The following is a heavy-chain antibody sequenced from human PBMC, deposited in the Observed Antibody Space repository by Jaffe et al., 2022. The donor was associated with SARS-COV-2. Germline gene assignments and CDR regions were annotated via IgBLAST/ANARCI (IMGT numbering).Heavy chain of an antibody. J-gene: IGHJ4*02. V-gene: IGHV3-13*01. Sequence: EVQLVESGGGLVQPGGSLRLSCVASGFTFSNYDIHWVRQATGKGLEWVSTFGTAGDTYYPGSVKGRFTISRENAKNSVYLQMNSLRAGDTAVYYCARGSIKGYGPDYWGQGTLVSVSS. D-gene: IGHD5-18*01. CDR2: FGTAGDT. CDR3: ARGSIKGYGPDY. CDR1: GFTFSNYD.